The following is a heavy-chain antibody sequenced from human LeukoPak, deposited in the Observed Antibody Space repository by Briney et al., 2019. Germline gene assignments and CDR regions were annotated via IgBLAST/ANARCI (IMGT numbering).Heavy chain of an antibody. CDR2: LYSGGDT. J-gene: IGHJ4*02. CDR3: ARAPAFNLNRGITLAY. Sequence: GGSLRLSCAASGFSVTTNYMGWVRQAPGKGLEWVSILYSGGDTHYADSVKGRFTISRDDSKNTLYLQMYSLRVEDTAVYYCARAPAFNLNRGITLAYWGRGTLVTVSS. CDR1: GFSVTTNY. D-gene: IGHD3-10*01. V-gene: IGHV3-66*01.